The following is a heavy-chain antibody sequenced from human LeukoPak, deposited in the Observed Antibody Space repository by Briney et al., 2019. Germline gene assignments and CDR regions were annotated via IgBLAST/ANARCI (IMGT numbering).Heavy chain of an antibody. J-gene: IGHJ4*02. D-gene: IGHD3-10*01. Sequence: PSETLSLTCTVSGDSISTYYWSWIRQPPGKGLEWIGYIYYRVTSDYNPSLRSRVTMSVDMSTRQISLKLSSVTAADTAVYYCARAVGGDGSGSLWGPGTLVTVSS. CDR3: ARAVGGDGSGSL. CDR2: IYYRVTS. V-gene: IGHV4-59*01. CDR1: GDSISTYY.